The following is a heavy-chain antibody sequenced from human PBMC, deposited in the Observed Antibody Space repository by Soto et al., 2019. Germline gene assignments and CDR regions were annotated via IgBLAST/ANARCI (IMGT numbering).Heavy chain of an antibody. Sequence: QVQLVQSGAEEKRPGASVKISCKASGYTFSSYPIHWVRQAPGHRLEWMGWINSGNGYTKYSQKFQARVCITRDTSASTAYMQLSSLRSEDTAVYYCARDRGGYCSGGSCSEAWFDPWGQGTLVTVSS. V-gene: IGHV1-3*05. CDR2: INSGNGYT. J-gene: IGHJ5*02. D-gene: IGHD2-15*01. CDR1: GYTFSSYP. CDR3: ARDRGGYCSGGSCSEAWFDP.